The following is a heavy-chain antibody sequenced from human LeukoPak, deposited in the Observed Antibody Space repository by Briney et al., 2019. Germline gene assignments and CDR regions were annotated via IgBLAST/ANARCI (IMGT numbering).Heavy chain of an antibody. CDR2: IYPSDSDT. CDR3: ARRNYDILTGYFGHGFDI. V-gene: IGHV5-51*01. Sequence: GESLEISCEGSGYRFTSYWIGWVRQMPGKGLEWMGIIYPSDSDTRYSPSFQGQVTISADKSISTAYLQWSSLKASDTAMYYCARRNYDILTGYFGHGFDIWGQGTMVTVSS. CDR1: GYRFTSYW. J-gene: IGHJ3*02. D-gene: IGHD3-9*01.